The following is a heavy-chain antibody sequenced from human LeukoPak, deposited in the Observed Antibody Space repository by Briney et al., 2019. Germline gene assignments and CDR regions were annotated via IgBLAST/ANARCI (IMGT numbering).Heavy chain of an antibody. V-gene: IGHV4-30-4*01. CDR3: AREEGSSPNYFDY. Sequence: SETLSLTCTVSGGSISSGDYYWSWIRQPPGKGLEWIGYIYYSGSTYYNPSLKSRVTISVDTSKNQFSLKLSSVTAADTAVYYCAREEGSSPNYFDYWGQGTLVTVSS. CDR2: IYYSGST. J-gene: IGHJ4*02. CDR1: GGSISSGDYY.